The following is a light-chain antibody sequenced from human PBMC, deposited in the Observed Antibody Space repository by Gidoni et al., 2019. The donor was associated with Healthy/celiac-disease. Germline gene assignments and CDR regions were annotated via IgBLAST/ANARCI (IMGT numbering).Light chain of an antibody. CDR3: VLYMGSDWV. CDR2: STN. Sequence: QTVVTQEPSFSVSPGGTVTLTCGLSSGSFSTSYYPSWYQQTPGQAPRTLIYSTNTRSSGVPDRFSGSILGNKAALTITGAQADDESDYYCVLYMGSDWVFGGGTKLTVL. CDR1: SGSFSTSYY. V-gene: IGLV8-61*01. J-gene: IGLJ3*02.